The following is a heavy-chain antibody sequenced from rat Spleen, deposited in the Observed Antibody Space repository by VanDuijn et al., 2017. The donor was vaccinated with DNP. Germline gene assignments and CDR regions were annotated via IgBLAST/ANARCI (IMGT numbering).Heavy chain of an antibody. CDR2: IRYDGGST. CDR1: GFTFNNYW. V-gene: IGHV5-31*01. D-gene: IGHD4-3*01. Sequence: EVHLVESGGDLVQPGRSLKLSCVASGFTFNNYWMAWIRQVPGKGLEWVAYIRYDGGSTKYGDSVKGRFTISRDNAKNTLYLQMNSLRSEDMATYYCARWNSGHFDYWGQGVMVPVSS. J-gene: IGHJ2*01. CDR3: ARWNSGHFDY.